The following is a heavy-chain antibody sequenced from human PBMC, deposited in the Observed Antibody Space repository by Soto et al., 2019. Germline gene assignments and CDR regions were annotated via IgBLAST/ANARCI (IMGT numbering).Heavy chain of an antibody. CDR3: SGGRGGYFDY. Sequence: SETLSLTCTVSGGSISSGGFYWSWIRQHPGKGLEWIGYIYYSGSTYYNPSLKSRVTISLDTSKNEFFLKVTSVTAADTAVYYCSGGRGGYFDYWGQGTQVTVSS. V-gene: IGHV4-31*03. J-gene: IGHJ4*02. CDR1: GGSISSGGFY. CDR2: IYYSGST. D-gene: IGHD2-15*01.